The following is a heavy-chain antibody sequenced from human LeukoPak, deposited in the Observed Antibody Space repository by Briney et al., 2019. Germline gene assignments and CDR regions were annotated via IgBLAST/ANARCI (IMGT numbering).Heavy chain of an antibody. CDR2: IKQDGSEK. D-gene: IGHD3-22*01. V-gene: IGHV3-7*01. CDR1: GFTFSSYW. J-gene: IGHJ4*02. Sequence: TGGSLRLSCAGSGFTFSSYWMSWVRQAPGKGLEWVANIKQDGSEKYYVDSVKGRFTISRDNAKNSLYLQMNNLRAEDTAVYYCARDRDKYYYDSSGRGLVDYWGQGTLVTVSS. CDR3: ARDRDKYYYDSSGRGLVDY.